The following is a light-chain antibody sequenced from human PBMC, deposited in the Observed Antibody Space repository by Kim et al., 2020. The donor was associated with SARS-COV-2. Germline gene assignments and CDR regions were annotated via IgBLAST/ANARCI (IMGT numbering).Light chain of an antibody. CDR3: QQYNNWPIT. Sequence: VSPGERATFSCRASQTGTSSLAWYQQKPGQAPRLLIYGASARATGIPDRFSGNGSGTEFTLIISSLHSEDFAVYYCQQYNNWPITFGQGTRLEIK. CDR2: GAS. CDR1: QTGTSS. J-gene: IGKJ5*01. V-gene: IGKV3-15*01.